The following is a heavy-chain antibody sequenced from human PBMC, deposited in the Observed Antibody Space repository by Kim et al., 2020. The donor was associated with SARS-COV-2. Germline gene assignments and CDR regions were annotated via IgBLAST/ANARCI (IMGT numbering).Heavy chain of an antibody. CDR1: GFTFSSYS. CDR3: ARGYSSGWYDFSGGFDY. CDR2: ISSSSSYI. V-gene: IGHV3-21*01. J-gene: IGHJ4*02. D-gene: IGHD6-19*01. Sequence: GGSLRLSCAASGFTFSSYSMNWVRQAPGKGLEWVSSISSSSSYIYYADSVKGRFTISRDNAKNSLYLQMNSLRAEDTAVYYCARGYSSGWYDFSGGFDYWGQGTLVTVSS.